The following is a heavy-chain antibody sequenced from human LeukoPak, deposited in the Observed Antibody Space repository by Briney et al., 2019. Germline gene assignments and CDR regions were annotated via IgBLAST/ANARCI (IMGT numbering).Heavy chain of an antibody. CDR3: AKDQAGA. CDR2: IRYDGNNQ. J-gene: IGHJ5*02. D-gene: IGHD1-26*01. CDR1: GFSFSDYG. Sequence: GGSLRLSCAASGFSFSDYGMHWVRQAPGKGLEWVAFIRYDGNNQFYADSVKGRFTISRDNGMNTLYLQMNSLGAEDTAVYYCAKDQAGAWGQGTRVTVSS. V-gene: IGHV3-30*02.